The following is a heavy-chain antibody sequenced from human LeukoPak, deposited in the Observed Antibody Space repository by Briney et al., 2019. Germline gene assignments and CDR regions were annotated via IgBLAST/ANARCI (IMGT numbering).Heavy chain of an antibody. D-gene: IGHD4-23*01. V-gene: IGHV3-53*01. J-gene: IGHJ6*02. CDR2: IYNDDNGGAT. CDR3: ARGGGGQWEGDYGMDV. CDR1: GFTVRYNY. Sequence: GGSLRLSCAASGFTVRYNYMSWVRQAPGKGLGGGSVIYNDDNGGATYYADSVKGRFTISRDNAKTSLYLEMNSLRAEDTAVYYCARGGGGQWEGDYGMDVWGQGTTVTVSS.